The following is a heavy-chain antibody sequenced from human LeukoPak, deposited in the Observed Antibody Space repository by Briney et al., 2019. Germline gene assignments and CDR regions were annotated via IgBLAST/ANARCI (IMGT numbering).Heavy chain of an antibody. V-gene: IGHV3-48*02. J-gene: IGHJ4*02. CDR2: ITSSSSTI. CDR3: ARDMYYGDYEIDY. D-gene: IGHD4-17*01. Sequence: GGSLRLSCAASGFTFSSYNMNWVRQAPGKGMEWVSYITSSSSTIYYADSVKGRFTISRDNAKNSLFLQMNSLRDEDTAVYYCARDMYYGDYEIDYWGQGTLVTVSS. CDR1: GFTFSSYN.